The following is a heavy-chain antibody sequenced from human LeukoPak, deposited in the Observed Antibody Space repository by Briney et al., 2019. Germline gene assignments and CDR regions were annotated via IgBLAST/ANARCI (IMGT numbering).Heavy chain of an antibody. J-gene: IGHJ6*04. Sequence: GGSLRLSCAASGFTFSSYSMNWVRQAPGKGLEWVSSISSSGSHIYYADSEKGRFTISRDNAKKSLYLQMNSLRAEDTAVYYCAELGITMIGGVWGKGTTVTISS. D-gene: IGHD3-10*02. V-gene: IGHV3-21*01. CDR3: AELGITMIGGV. CDR1: GFTFSSYS. CDR2: ISSSGSHI.